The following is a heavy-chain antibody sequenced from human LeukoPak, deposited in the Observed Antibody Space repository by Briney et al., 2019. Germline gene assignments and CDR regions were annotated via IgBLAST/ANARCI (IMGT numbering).Heavy chain of an antibody. J-gene: IGHJ3*02. D-gene: IGHD2-21*02. CDR1: GVSISTYY. CDR2: IYYSGNT. CDR3: ARATIYCGGDCYQGALDI. Sequence: SETLSLTCTVSGVSISTYYWSWLRQPPGKGLEWIGYIYYSGNTNYNPSLKSRVTISVDTSKNQFSLNLNSVTAADTAVYYCARATIYCGGDCYQGALDIWGQGTMVTVSS. V-gene: IGHV4-59*01.